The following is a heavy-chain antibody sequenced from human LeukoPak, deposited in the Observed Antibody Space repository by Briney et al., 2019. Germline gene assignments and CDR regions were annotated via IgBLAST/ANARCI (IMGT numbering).Heavy chain of an antibody. CDR3: ARRPRAGWFDP. CDR2: IYYSGST. CDR1: GGSISSSSYY. Sequence: SETLSLTCTVSGGSISSSSYYWGWIRQPPGKGLEWINSIYYSGSTYYNPSLKSRVTISVDTSKNQFSLKLSSVTAADTAVYYCARRPRAGWFDPWGQGTLVTVSS. J-gene: IGHJ5*02. V-gene: IGHV4-39*01.